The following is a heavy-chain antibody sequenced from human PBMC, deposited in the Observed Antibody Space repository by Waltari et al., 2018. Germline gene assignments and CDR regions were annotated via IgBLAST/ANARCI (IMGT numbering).Heavy chain of an antibody. J-gene: IGHJ5*02. D-gene: IGHD2-2*01. V-gene: IGHV1-69*13. Sequence: QVQLVQSGAEVKKPGSSVKVSCKASVGTFSSYAISWVRQAPGQGLEWMGRITPILGTANYAQEFRGRLTITADKSTSTAYRGVSSLRSEDTAVYYCARDTGWIVVVPAATPWFDPCGQGTLVTVSS. CDR1: VGTFSSYA. CDR3: ARDTGWIVVVPAATPWFDP. CDR2: ITPILGTA.